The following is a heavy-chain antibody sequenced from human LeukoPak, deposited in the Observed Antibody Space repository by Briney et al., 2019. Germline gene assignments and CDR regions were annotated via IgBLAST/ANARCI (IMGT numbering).Heavy chain of an antibody. CDR1: GGSISNYY. J-gene: IGHJ4*02. D-gene: IGHD6-6*01. Sequence: SETLSLTCTVSGGSISNYYWSWIRQPPGKGLEWIGYIYYSGSTNHNPSLKSRVTMSVDTSKNQFSLKLSSVTAADTAVYYCARGYSSSWYDYWGQGTLVTVSS. V-gene: IGHV4-59*01. CDR3: ARGYSSSWYDY. CDR2: IYYSGST.